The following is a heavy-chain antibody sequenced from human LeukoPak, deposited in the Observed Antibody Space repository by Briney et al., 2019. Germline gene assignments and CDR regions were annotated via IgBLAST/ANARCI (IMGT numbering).Heavy chain of an antibody. CDR1: GFTFSSYG. V-gene: IGHV3-30*18. CDR3: AKDPIAVAGNNYYRMDV. CDR2: ISSDGTNK. J-gene: IGHJ6*02. Sequence: GGSLRLSCAASGFTFSSYGMHWVRQAPGKGLEWVAVISSDGTNKYYADSVKGRFTISRDNSKNTLYLQMNSLRAEDTAVYYCAKDPIAVAGNNYYRMDVWGQGTTVSVSS. D-gene: IGHD6-19*01.